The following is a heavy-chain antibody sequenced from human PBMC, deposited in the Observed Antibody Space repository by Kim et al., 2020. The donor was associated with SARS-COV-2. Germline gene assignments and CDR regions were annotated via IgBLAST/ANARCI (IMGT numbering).Heavy chain of an antibody. CDR2: INSDGSST. CDR3: ANLPGIAAAGTRKRLDLDYGMDV. CDR1: GFTFSSYW. J-gene: IGHJ6*02. D-gene: IGHD6-13*01. Sequence: GGSLRLSCAASGFTFSSYWMHWVRQAPGKGLVWVSRINSDGSSTSYADSVKGRFTISRDNAKNTLYLQMNSLRAEDTAVYYCANLPGIAAAGTRKRLDLDYGMDVWGQGTTVTVSS. V-gene: IGHV3-74*01.